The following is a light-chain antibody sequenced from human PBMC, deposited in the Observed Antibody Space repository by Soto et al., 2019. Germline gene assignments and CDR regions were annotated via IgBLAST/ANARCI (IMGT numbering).Light chain of an antibody. Sequence: QSVLTQTPSASATPVQIVTISFSGSSSKRESKDVNWYQQLPETDTKVLMYSNIQRLFGVPDRFSGSKSGTSASLAISGLQSEDEADYYCAAWDGSLNGYVFGTGRKVTV. CDR3: AAWDGSLNGYV. J-gene: IGLJ1*01. V-gene: IGLV1-44*01. CDR2: SNI. CDR1: SSKRESKD.